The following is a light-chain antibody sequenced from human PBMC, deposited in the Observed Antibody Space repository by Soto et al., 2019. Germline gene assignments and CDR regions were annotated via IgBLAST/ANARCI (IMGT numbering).Light chain of an antibody. CDR1: QGIGIA. V-gene: IGKV1-17*01. CDR2: AAS. J-gene: IGKJ1*01. Sequence: DIQMTQSPSSLSASVGDSVTLTCRASQGIGIALGWYQQKPGRAPKRLIYAASTLQSDVPSRFSGSGSGTEFTLSISSLQPEDFTIYYCLQHNTYPWTFGQGTKVEIK. CDR3: LQHNTYPWT.